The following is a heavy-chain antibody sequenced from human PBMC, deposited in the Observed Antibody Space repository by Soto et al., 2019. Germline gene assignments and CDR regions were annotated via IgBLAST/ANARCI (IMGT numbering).Heavy chain of an antibody. D-gene: IGHD6-13*01. CDR3: ARARVYATGPLDF. CDR1: GFTFTSYT. Sequence: PGGSLRLSCAVSGFTFTSYTMNWVRQAPGKGLEWVSSISSSSDYIYYADSMKGRVTISRDNAKNSLSLDMNSLTGEDTAVYYCARARVYATGPLDFWGQGTLVTVSS. V-gene: IGHV3-21*06. CDR2: ISSSSDYI. J-gene: IGHJ4*02.